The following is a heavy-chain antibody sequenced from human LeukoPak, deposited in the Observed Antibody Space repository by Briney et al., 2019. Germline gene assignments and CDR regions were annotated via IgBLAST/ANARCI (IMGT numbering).Heavy chain of an antibody. CDR1: GGSISSYY. Sequence: SETLSLTCTVSGGSISSYYWSWIRQPPGKGLEWIGYIYYSGSTNYNPSLKSRVTISVDTSKNQFSLKLSSVTAADTAVYYCARVGYSGAFDIWGQGTMVPVSS. CDR3: ARVGYSGAFDI. J-gene: IGHJ3*02. V-gene: IGHV4-59*08. D-gene: IGHD3-22*01. CDR2: IYYSGST.